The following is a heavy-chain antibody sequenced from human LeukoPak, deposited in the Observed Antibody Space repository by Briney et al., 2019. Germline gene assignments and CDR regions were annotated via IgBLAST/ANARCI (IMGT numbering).Heavy chain of an antibody. CDR1: GFIFDDYA. Sequence: GGSLRLSCAGSGFIFDDYAMHWVRQAPGTGLAWVSGISWNSADIGYADSVKGRFTISRDNAKKTLYLQMNSLRTEDMAVYYCAKTLFGSGSPNAFDIWGQGTLVTVSS. V-gene: IGHV3-9*03. J-gene: IGHJ3*02. CDR3: AKTLFGSGSPNAFDI. CDR2: ISWNSADI. D-gene: IGHD3-10*01.